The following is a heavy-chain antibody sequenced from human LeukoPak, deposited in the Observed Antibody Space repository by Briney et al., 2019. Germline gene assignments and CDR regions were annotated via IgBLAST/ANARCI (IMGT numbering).Heavy chain of an antibody. CDR1: GFTFSSYE. D-gene: IGHD6-19*01. CDR2: ISSSGSTI. J-gene: IGHJ4*02. V-gene: IGHV3-48*03. CDR3: ARGFRGWYAEGFDY. Sequence: QPGGSLRLSCAASGFTFSSYEMNWVRQAPGKGLEWVSYISSSGSTIYYADSVKGRFTISRDNAKNSLYLQMNSLRAEDTAVYYCARGFRGWYAEGFDYWGQGTVVTVSS.